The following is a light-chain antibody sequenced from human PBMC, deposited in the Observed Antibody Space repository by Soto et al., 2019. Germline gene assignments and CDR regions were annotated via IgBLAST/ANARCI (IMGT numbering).Light chain of an antibody. CDR2: EVS. Sequence: QSALTQPASVSGSPGRTITISCTGTSSDVGAYNYVSWYQQHPGKAPKLMIYEVSNRPSGVSDRFSGSKSGNTASLTISGLQAADEADYYCSSKRTTASLVFXTGTKVTVL. J-gene: IGLJ1*01. V-gene: IGLV2-14*01. CDR1: SSDVGAYNY. CDR3: SSKRTTASLV.